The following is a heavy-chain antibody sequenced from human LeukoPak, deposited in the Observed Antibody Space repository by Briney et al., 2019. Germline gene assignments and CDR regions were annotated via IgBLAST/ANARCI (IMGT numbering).Heavy chain of an antibody. V-gene: IGHV3-30-3*01. CDR3: AREWIQLWLHAFDI. Sequence: GGSLGLSCAASGFTFSSYAMHWVRQAPGKGLEWVAVISYDGSNKYYADSVKGRFTISRDNFKNTLYLQMNSLRAEDTAVYYCAREWIQLWLHAFDIWGQGTMVTVSS. J-gene: IGHJ3*02. D-gene: IGHD5-18*01. CDR1: GFTFSSYA. CDR2: ISYDGSNK.